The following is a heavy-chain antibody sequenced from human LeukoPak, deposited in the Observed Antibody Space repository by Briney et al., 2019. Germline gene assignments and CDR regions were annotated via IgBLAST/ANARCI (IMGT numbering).Heavy chain of an antibody. J-gene: IGHJ4*02. CDR2: TRDKANSYTT. Sequence: GGSLRLSCAASGSTLSDHYMDWVRQAPGRGLEWVARTRDKANSYTTEYAASVQGRFTISRDDSKSSVYLQMDSLKTEDTAVYYCARRGSGSYFPLDYWGQGTLVTVSS. CDR1: GSTLSDHY. D-gene: IGHD1-26*01. V-gene: IGHV3-72*01. CDR3: ARRGSGSYFPLDY.